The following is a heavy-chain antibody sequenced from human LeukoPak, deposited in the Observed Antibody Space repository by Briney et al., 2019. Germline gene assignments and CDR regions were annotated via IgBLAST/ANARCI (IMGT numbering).Heavy chain of an antibody. Sequence: GGSLTLSCAASGFTFSSVWMSWVRQAPGKGREWVGRIKTKTDGGTTDYAAPVTRRFTISRDDSKDTLYLQMNSLTTEDTVVYYCISRPDPVGYWGQGTLVTVSS. CDR2: IKTKTDGGTT. D-gene: IGHD1-26*01. CDR1: GFTFSSVW. J-gene: IGHJ4*02. V-gene: IGHV3-15*01. CDR3: ISRPDPVGY.